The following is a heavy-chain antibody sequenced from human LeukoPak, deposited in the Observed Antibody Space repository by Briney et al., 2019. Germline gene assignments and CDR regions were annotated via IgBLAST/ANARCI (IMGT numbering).Heavy chain of an antibody. CDR1: GGSISSYY. J-gene: IGHJ4*02. CDR2: IYTSGST. V-gene: IGHV4-4*07. D-gene: IGHD3-22*01. Sequence: SETLSLTCTVSGGSISSYYWSWIRQPAGRGLEWIGRIYTSGSTNYNPSLKSRVTMSVDTSKNQFSLKLSSVTAADTAVYYCAREDYYDSSGYYSFDYWGQGTLVTVSS. CDR3: AREDYYDSSGYYSFDY.